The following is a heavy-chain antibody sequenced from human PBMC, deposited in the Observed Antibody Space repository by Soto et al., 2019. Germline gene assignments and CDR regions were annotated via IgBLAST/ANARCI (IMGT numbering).Heavy chain of an antibody. D-gene: IGHD3-10*01. CDR1: GGSISSSSYY. CDR3: ARRMNFYGSGGPGSTVYYYYYLDV. Sequence: QLQLQESGPGLVKPSETLSLTCTVSGGSISSSSYYWGWIRQPPGKGLEWIGSLYYSGRTYYNPALKSGVTLSADTSASRFSLQLSSVTAGDAAVYYCARRMNFYGSGGPGSTVYYYYYLDVWGKGTTVSISS. CDR2: LYYSGRT. V-gene: IGHV4-39*01. J-gene: IGHJ6*03.